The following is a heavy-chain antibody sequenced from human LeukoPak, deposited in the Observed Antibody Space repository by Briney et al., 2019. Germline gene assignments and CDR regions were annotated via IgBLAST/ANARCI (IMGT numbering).Heavy chain of an antibody. CDR2: IRFDLSNK. Sequence: PGGSLSLSCAASGFTFSSYGMHSVRQAPGKGLEWVGFIRFDLSNKFHADSVKGRFTISRDNSKNTLYLQMNSLRADDTAVYYCAKDLRIAATGTTGDYWGQGTLVTVSS. CDR3: AKDLRIAATGTTGDY. J-gene: IGHJ4*02. D-gene: IGHD6-13*01. V-gene: IGHV3-30*02. CDR1: GFTFSSYG.